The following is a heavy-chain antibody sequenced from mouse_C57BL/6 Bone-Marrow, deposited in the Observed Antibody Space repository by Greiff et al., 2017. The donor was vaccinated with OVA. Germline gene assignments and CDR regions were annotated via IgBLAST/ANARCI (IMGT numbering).Heavy chain of an antibody. D-gene: IGHD1-1*01. CDR3: TRIHGSSWFAY. V-gene: IGHV1-15*01. J-gene: IGHJ3*01. CDR1: GYTFTDYE. CDR2: IDPETGGT. Sequence: QVQLKQSGAELVRPGASVTLSCKASGYTFTDYEMHWVKQTPVHGLEWIGAIDPETGGTAYNQKFKGKAILTADKSSSTAYMELRSLTSEDSAVYYCTRIHGSSWFAYWGQGTLVTVSA.